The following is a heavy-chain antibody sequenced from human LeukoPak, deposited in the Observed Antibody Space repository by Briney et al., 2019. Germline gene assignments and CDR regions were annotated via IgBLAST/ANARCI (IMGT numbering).Heavy chain of an antibody. J-gene: IGHJ6*02. CDR1: GFIFGTYG. D-gene: IGHD2-15*01. CDR2: ISYEGTNK. Sequence: TGGSLRLSCVASGFIFGTYGMHWVRQAPGKGLEWVAVISYEGTNKYYADSVKGRFTISRDNSNNILYLQMNNLRAEDAPEYYCAKDSRLGGVLYYYGMDVWGQGTTVIVS. CDR3: AKDSRLGGVLYYYGMDV. V-gene: IGHV3-30*18.